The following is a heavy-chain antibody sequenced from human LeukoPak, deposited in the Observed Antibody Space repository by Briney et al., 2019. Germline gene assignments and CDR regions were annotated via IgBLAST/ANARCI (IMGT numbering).Heavy chain of an antibody. V-gene: IGHV5-51*01. Sequence: GESLQISCKGSGYSFTSYWIGWARQMPGKGLEWMGIINPGDSDTRYSPSFQGQVDISADKSISTAYLQWSSLKASDTAMYYCARTASSGYYYRSAFDIWSQGTMVTVSS. CDR1: GYSFTSYW. J-gene: IGHJ3*02. D-gene: IGHD3-22*01. CDR2: INPGDSDT. CDR3: ARTASSGYYYRSAFDI.